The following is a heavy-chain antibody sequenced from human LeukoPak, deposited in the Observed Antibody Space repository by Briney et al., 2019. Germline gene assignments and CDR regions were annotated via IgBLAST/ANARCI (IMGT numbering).Heavy chain of an antibody. V-gene: IGHV3-21*01. CDR1: GFTFSSYS. CDR3: ARVYSSSWYEVDAFDI. D-gene: IGHD6-13*01. J-gene: IGHJ3*02. Sequence: PGGSLRLSCAASGFTFSSYSMNWVRQAPGKGLEWVSSISSSSSSIYYADSVKGRFTISRDNAKNSLYLQMNSLRAEDTAVYYCARVYSSSWYEVDAFDIWGQGTMVTVSS. CDR2: ISSSSSSI.